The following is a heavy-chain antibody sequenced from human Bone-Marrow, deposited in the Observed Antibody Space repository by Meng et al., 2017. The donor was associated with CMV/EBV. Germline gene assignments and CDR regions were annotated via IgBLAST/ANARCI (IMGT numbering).Heavy chain of an antibody. Sequence: SETLSLTCTVPGGSVSSGSYYWSWIRQPPGKGLEWIGYIYYSGSTNYNPSLKSRVTISVDTSKNQFSLKLSSVTAADTAVYYCARVDEYFQHWGQGTLVTVSS. CDR2: IYYSGST. CDR1: GGSVSSGSYY. CDR3: ARVDEYFQH. V-gene: IGHV4-61*01. J-gene: IGHJ1*01.